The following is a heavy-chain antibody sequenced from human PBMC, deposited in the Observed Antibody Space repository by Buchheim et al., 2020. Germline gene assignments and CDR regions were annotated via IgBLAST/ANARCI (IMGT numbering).Heavy chain of an antibody. CDR3: ARDSRGTFGGVIANPYYYYGMDV. D-gene: IGHD3-16*02. Sequence: QVQLVESGGGVVQPGRSLRLSCAASGFTFSSYAMHWVRQAPGKGLEWVAVISYDGSNKYYADSVKGRFTISRANSKNTLYLQMNSLRAEDTAVYYCARDSRGTFGGVIANPYYYYGMDVWGQGTT. CDR1: GFTFSSYA. CDR2: ISYDGSNK. J-gene: IGHJ6*02. V-gene: IGHV3-30*04.